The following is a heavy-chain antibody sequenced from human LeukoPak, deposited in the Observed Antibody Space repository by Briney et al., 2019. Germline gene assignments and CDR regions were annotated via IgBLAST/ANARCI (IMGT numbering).Heavy chain of an antibody. CDR3: AKDGASYSSGFPYYYMDV. D-gene: IGHD6-19*01. J-gene: IGHJ6*03. CDR1: GFTFSSFG. CDR2: IWYDGSNK. V-gene: IGHV3-33*06. Sequence: PGGSLRLSCAASGFTFSSFGMHWVRQAPSKGLEWVTVIWYDGSNKYYVDSVKGRFTISRDNSKNTLFLQMNSLRAEDTAVYYCAKDGASYSSGFPYYYMDVWGKGTTVTVSS.